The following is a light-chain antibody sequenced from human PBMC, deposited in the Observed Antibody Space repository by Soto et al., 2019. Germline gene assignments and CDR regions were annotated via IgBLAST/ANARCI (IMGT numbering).Light chain of an antibody. CDR1: SSNIGSNP. CDR3: ATWDDSRNGYV. Sequence: LTQPPSASGTPGQRVTISASGSSSNIGSNPVSWYQQRPGTAPKLLIYDNDERPSGVPVRFSGSKSATSASLAISGLQSEDEGDYYCATWDDSRNGYVFGPGTKVTAL. V-gene: IGLV1-44*01. J-gene: IGLJ1*01. CDR2: DND.